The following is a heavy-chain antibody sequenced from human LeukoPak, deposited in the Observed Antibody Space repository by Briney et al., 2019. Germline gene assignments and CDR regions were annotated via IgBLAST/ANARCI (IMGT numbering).Heavy chain of an antibody. CDR2: ITSRDGTT. CDR3: AGDRPNYYDSSGHYYRRDGDY. D-gene: IGHD3-22*01. V-gene: IGHV3-23*01. J-gene: IGHJ4*02. CDR1: GFTFSTYA. Sequence: PGGSLRLSCAASGFTFSTYAMSWVRQTPGKGLEWVSSITSRDGTTYYADSVKGRFTISRDNSENTLFLQMNSLRAEDTAVYYCAGDRPNYYDSSGHYYRRDGDYWGQGTLVTVSS.